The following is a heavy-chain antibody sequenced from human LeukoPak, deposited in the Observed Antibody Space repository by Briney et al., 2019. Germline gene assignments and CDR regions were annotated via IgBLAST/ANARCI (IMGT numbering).Heavy chain of an antibody. J-gene: IGHJ4*02. CDR2: ISSSSSYI. D-gene: IGHD2-8*01. CDR1: GFTFSSYS. CDR3: ARVLGYCTNGVCSDDY. V-gene: IGHV3-21*01. Sequence: PGGSLRLSCAASGFTFSSYSMNWVRQAPGKGPEWVSSISSSSSYIYYADSVKGRFTISRDNAKNSLYLQMNSLRAEDTAVYYCARVLGYCTNGVCSDDYWGQGTLVTVSS.